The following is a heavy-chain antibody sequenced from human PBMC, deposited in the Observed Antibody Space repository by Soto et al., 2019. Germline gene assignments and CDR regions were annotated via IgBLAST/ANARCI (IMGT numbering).Heavy chain of an antibody. D-gene: IGHD4-17*01. V-gene: IGHV4-34*01. CDR3: ARGQGRTTVTTDDAFDI. CDR2: INHSGST. Sequence: SETLSLTCAVYGGSFSGYYWSWIRQPPGKGLEWIGEINHSGSTNYNPSLKSRVTISVDTSKNQFSLKLSSVTAADTAVYYCARGQGRTTVTTDDAFDIWGQGTMVTVSS. CDR1: GGSFSGYY. J-gene: IGHJ3*02.